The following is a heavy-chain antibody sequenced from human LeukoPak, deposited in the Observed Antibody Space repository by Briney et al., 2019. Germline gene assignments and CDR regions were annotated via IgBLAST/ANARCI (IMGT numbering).Heavy chain of an antibody. D-gene: IGHD6-19*01. CDR1: GFTFSSYS. CDR3: ARGPHSSDPNI. J-gene: IGHJ3*02. CDR2: ISSSSSYI. Sequence: GGSPRLSCAASGFTFSSYSMNWVRQAPGKGLEWVSSISSSSSYIYYADSVKGRFTISRDNAKNSLYLQMNSLRAEDTAVYYCARGPHSSDPNIWGQGTMVTVSS. V-gene: IGHV3-21*01.